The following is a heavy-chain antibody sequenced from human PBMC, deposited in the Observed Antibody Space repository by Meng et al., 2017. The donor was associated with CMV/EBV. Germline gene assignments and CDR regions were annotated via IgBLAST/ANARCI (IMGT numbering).Heavy chain of an antibody. CDR1: GGSISSYY. J-gene: IGHJ4*02. D-gene: IGHD2-2*01. V-gene: IGHV4-59*01. CDR3: ARVVGDVVVPAATQYYFDY. Sequence: SETVSLTCTVSGGSISSYYWSWIRQPPGKGLEWIGYIYYSGSTNYNPSLKSRVTISVDTSKNQFSLKLSSVTAADTAVYYCARVVGDVVVPAATQYYFDYWGQGTLVTVSS. CDR2: IYYSGST.